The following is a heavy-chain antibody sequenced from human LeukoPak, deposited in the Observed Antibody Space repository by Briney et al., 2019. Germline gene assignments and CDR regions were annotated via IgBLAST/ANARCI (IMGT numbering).Heavy chain of an antibody. CDR1: GFTFSSYG. J-gene: IGHJ2*01. Sequence: GGSLRLSCAASGFTFSSYGMHWVRQAPGKGLEWVAVIWYDGSNKYYADSVKGRFTISRDNSKNTLYLQMNSLRAEDTAVYYCARDRSILSNWYFDLWGRGTLVTVSS. V-gene: IGHV3-33*01. CDR3: ARDRSILSNWYFDL. CDR2: IWYDGSNK. D-gene: IGHD6-6*01.